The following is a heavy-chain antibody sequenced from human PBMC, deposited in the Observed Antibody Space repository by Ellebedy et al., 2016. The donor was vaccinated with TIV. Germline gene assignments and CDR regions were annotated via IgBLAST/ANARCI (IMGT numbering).Heavy chain of an antibody. Sequence: GGSLRLSXAASGFTFSTYWMSWVRQAPGKGPEWVANIKQDGSERYYVDSVKDRFTISRDNAKSSLYLQMNFLRAEDTAVYYCARDKVEGPTTFNYWGQGALVTVSS. D-gene: IGHD1-26*01. V-gene: IGHV3-7*01. J-gene: IGHJ4*02. CDR3: ARDKVEGPTTFNY. CDR2: IKQDGSER. CDR1: GFTFSTYW.